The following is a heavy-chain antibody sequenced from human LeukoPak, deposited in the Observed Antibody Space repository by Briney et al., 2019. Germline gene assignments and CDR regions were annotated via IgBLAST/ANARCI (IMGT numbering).Heavy chain of an antibody. CDR1: GFTFSNTW. CDR2: IRSKRDGGTT. J-gene: IGHJ3*01. Sequence: GGALRLSCLASGFTFSNTWMNWVRQAPGKGLEWVARIRSKRDGGTTDYAAPVKGRFTISRDDSKNTMYLQMNSLKAEDTAVYYCARDWYYAFDFWGQGTMVTVSS. D-gene: IGHD2-21*02. V-gene: IGHV3-15*07. CDR3: ARDWYYAFDF.